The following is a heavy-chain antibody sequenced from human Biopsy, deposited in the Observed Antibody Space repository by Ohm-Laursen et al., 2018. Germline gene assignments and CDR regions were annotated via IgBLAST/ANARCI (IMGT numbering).Heavy chain of an antibody. CDR2: FYSSGTT. J-gene: IGHJ3*02. CDR3: ARAPADQYAARNYYSSHAFDM. D-gene: IGHD3-10*01. CDR1: DASASSGRYY. V-gene: IGHV4-61*01. Sequence: SDTLSLTCTVSDASASSGRYYWTWIRQPPRKPLEWIGYFYSSGTTRYNPSLESRLSISMDTSKNKVSLRLTSMTAADTAVYFCARAPADQYAARNYYSSHAFDMWGQGTKVTVSS.